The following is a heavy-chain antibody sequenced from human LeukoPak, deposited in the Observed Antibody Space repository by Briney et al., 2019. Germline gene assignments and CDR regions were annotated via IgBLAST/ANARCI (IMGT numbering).Heavy chain of an antibody. CDR3: ARDSSSWYGYFQY. Sequence: SQTLSLTCALSGDSVSSNSAAWNWIRQSPPRGLEWLGRTYYRSKWYNDYAVSVKSRISINPDTSKNQFSLQLNSVTPEDTAVYYCARDSSSWYGYFQYWGQGTLVTVSS. CDR2: TYYRSKWYN. J-gene: IGHJ1*01. D-gene: IGHD3-22*01. V-gene: IGHV6-1*01. CDR1: GDSVSSNSAA.